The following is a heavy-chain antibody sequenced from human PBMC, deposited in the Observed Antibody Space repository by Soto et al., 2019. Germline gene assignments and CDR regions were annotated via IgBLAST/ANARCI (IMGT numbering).Heavy chain of an antibody. Sequence: QVQLQQWGAGLLKPSETLSLTCAVYGGSFSGYQWTWIRQTPGKGLEWIGEINDTGNINYNPSLKSRVTIFIATPKTPISLTLSSGPAAVPPAYSSARGSRVWVGQLSRRRGYYPDMDVGCKGSGVTVCS. CDR2: INDTGNI. V-gene: IGHV4-34*01. CDR3: ARGSRVWVGQLSRRRGYYPDMDV. J-gene: IGHJ6*03. CDR1: GGSFSGYQ. D-gene: IGHD3-10*01.